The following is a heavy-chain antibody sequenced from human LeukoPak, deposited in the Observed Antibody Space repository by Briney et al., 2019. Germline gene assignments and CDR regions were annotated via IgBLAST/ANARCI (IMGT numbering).Heavy chain of an antibody. CDR3: ARAGDNYYDSSGYYSFFDY. Sequence: SETLSLTCTVSGSSISSYYWSWIRQPPGKGLEWIGYIYYSGSTNYNPSLKSRVTISVDTSKNQFSLKLSSVTAADTAVYYCARAGDNYYDSSGYYSFFDYWGQGTLVTVSS. CDR2: IYYSGST. CDR1: GSSISSYY. J-gene: IGHJ4*02. V-gene: IGHV4-59*01. D-gene: IGHD3-22*01.